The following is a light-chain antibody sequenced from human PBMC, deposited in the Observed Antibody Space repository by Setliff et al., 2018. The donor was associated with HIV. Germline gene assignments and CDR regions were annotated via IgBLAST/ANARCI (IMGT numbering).Light chain of an antibody. Sequence: QSALTQPPSVSGSPGQSIIISCTGTTSDIGSYNRVSWYQQRPGTAPKLIIYEVNKRPSGVSNRFSGPKSGTTASLAISGLQADDEADYYCCSYAGSNIFVVFGTGTKVTVL. CDR2: EVN. CDR3: CSYAGSNIFVV. V-gene: IGLV2-23*02. CDR1: TSDIGSYNR. J-gene: IGLJ1*01.